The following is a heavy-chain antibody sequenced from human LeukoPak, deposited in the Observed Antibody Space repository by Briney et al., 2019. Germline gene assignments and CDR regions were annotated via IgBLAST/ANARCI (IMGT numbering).Heavy chain of an antibody. CDR1: GGSISSYY. J-gene: IGHJ4*02. D-gene: IGHD2-2*01. Sequence: SETLSLTCTVSGGSISSYYWSWIWQPPGKGLEWIGYIYYSGSTNYNPSPKSRVTISVDTSKTQFSLKLSSVTAADTAVYYCARRYCSSTSCSYDYWGQGTLVIVSS. CDR3: ARRYCSSTSCSYDY. V-gene: IGHV4-59*01. CDR2: IYYSGST.